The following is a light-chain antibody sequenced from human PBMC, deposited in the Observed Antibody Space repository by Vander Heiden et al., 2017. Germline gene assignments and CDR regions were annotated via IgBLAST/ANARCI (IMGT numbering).Light chain of an antibody. J-gene: IGKJ5*01. Sequence: DIQMTQSPSSLSASVGDRVTITCQASQDISNYLNWYQQKPGKAPKLLIEDATNLEKGVQARLSGRGSGTDFTFTISSLQPEDIATYYCQQYDNLPITFGQGTRLEIK. CDR1: QDISNY. CDR2: DAT. CDR3: QQYDNLPIT. V-gene: IGKV1-33*01.